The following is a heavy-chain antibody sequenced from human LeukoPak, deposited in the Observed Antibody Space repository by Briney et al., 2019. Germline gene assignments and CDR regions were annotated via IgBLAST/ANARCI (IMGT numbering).Heavy chain of an antibody. V-gene: IGHV3-48*01. J-gene: IGHJ3*02. CDR3: ARELEMIVGDAFDI. CDR2: ISSSSSTI. D-gene: IGHD3-22*01. CDR1: GFTFSSYS. Sequence: GGSLRLSCAASGFTFSSYSMNWVRQAPGKGLEWVSYISSSSSTIYYADSVKGRFTISRDNAKNSLYLRMNSLRAEDTAVYYCARELEMIVGDAFDIWGQGTMVTVSS.